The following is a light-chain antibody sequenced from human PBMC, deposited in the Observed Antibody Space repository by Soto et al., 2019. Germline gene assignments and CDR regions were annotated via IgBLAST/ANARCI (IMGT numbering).Light chain of an antibody. CDR3: QSYDSSLSGVV. CDR1: SSNIGAGYD. V-gene: IGLV1-40*01. CDR2: GNS. Sequence: QSVLTQPPSVSGAPGQRVTISCTGSSSNIGAGYDVHWYRQLPGTAPKLLIYGNSNRPSGVPDRFSSSKSGTSASLAITGLPAEDEADYYCQSYDSSLSGVVFGGGTKLTVL. J-gene: IGLJ2*01.